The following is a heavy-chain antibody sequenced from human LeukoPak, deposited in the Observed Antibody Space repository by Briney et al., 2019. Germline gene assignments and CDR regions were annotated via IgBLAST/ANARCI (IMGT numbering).Heavy chain of an antibody. Sequence: SETLSLTYAVYGGSFSGYYWSWIRQPPGKGLEWIGEINHSGSTNYNPSLKSRVTISVDTSKNQFSLKLRSVTAADTAVYYCARGYSYGYYAFDIWGQGTMVTVSS. CDR2: INHSGST. D-gene: IGHD5-18*01. J-gene: IGHJ3*02. CDR3: ARGYSYGYYAFDI. CDR1: GGSFSGYY. V-gene: IGHV4-34*01.